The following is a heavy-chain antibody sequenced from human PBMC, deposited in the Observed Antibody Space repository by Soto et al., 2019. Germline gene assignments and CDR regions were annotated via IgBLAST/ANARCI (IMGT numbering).Heavy chain of an antibody. CDR3: ARVNYGDYYYGMDV. CDR1: CGSINYSY. D-gene: IGHD4-17*01. V-gene: IGHV4-59*01. J-gene: IGHJ6*02. Sequence: PSETLSLTCTFSCGSINYSYWTWIRQPPGKGLEWIGYISYTGSANYNASLKSRLTISVDTSKNQFSLKLSSVTAADTALYYCARVNYGDYYYGMDVWGQGTTVTVSS. CDR2: ISYTGSA.